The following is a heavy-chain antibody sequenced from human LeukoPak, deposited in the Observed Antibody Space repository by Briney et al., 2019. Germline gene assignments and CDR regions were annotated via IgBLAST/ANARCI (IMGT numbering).Heavy chain of an antibody. CDR1: GFTFSSYW. Sequence: PGGSLRLSCAASGFTFSSYWMSWVRQAPGKGLEWVANIKQDGSEKYYVDSVKGRFTISRDNAKNSLYLQMNSLRAEDTAVYYCAKFEVLTGYFLSGNDAFDIWGQGTMVTVSS. J-gene: IGHJ3*02. D-gene: IGHD3-9*01. V-gene: IGHV3-7*01. CDR3: AKFEVLTGYFLSGNDAFDI. CDR2: IKQDGSEK.